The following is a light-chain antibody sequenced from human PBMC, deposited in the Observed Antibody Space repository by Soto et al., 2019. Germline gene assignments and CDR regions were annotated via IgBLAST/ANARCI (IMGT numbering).Light chain of an antibody. CDR1: SGDVGGYDY. V-gene: IGLV2-8*01. Sequence: QSVLTQPPSASGSPGQSVTISCTGTSGDVGGYDYVSWYQQHPGKAPKLMIYEVTKRPLGVPDRFSGSKSGNTASLTVSGLEAEDEADYSCSSYAGSDNPDVFGTGTKVTVL. CDR3: SSYAGSDNPDV. CDR2: EVT. J-gene: IGLJ1*01.